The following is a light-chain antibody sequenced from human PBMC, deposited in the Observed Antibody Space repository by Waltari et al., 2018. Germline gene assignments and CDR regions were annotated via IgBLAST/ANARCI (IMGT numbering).Light chain of an antibody. Sequence: QSLLTQPPSASGTPGQTVTISWSASWSNIGTTVLSWYQKLPGTAPKLLIHSNNQRPSGVPDRFSCSKSGTSASLAISGLQSADEADYYCSAWDDSLNGHVIFGGGTKLTVL. CDR2: SNN. CDR1: WSNIGTTV. CDR3: SAWDDSLNGHVI. J-gene: IGLJ2*01. V-gene: IGLV1-44*01.